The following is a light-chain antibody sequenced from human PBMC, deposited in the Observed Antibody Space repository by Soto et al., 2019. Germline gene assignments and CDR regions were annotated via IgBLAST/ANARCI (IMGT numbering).Light chain of an antibody. CDR1: NSDVGSYNL. Sequence: QASLTQPAPLSGSPWPSITISRPGTNSDVGSYNLVSWYQQHPGKAPKLMIYEGSKRPSGVSNRFSGSKSGNTASLTISGLQAEDEADCYCCSYAGSSTYVFGTGTKVTVL. CDR3: CSYAGSSTYV. V-gene: IGLV2-23*01. J-gene: IGLJ1*01. CDR2: EGS.